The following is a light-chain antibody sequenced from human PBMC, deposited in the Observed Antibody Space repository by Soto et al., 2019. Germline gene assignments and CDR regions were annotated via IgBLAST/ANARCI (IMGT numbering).Light chain of an antibody. CDR1: SSNIGSNT. CDR2: SNN. Sequence: QAVVTQPPSASGTPGQRVTISCSGSSSNIGSNTVNWYQQLPGTAPKLLICSNNQRPSGVPDRFSGSKSGTSASLAISGLQSEDEADYYCAAWDDSLNGVVFGGGTKLTVL. J-gene: IGLJ2*01. V-gene: IGLV1-44*01. CDR3: AAWDDSLNGVV.